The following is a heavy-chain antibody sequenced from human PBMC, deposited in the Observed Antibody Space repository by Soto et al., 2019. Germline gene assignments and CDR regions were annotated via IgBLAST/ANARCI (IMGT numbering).Heavy chain of an antibody. V-gene: IGHV3-48*01. CDR3: ARFAVGATFDY. Sequence: PGGSLRLSCAAAGVTCSSYSMNWVRQAPGKGLEWVSYISSSSSTIYYADSVKGRFTISRDNAKNSLYLQMNSLRAEDTAVYYCARFAVGATFDYWGQGTLVTVSS. CDR2: ISSSSSTI. D-gene: IGHD1-26*01. CDR1: GVTCSSYS. J-gene: IGHJ4*02.